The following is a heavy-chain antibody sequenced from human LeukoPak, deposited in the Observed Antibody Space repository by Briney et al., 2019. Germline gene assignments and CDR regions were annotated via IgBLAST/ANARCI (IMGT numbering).Heavy chain of an antibody. CDR1: GGSVISDTYY. CDR2: IHYSEST. D-gene: IGHD6-13*01. J-gene: IGHJ4*02. V-gene: IGHV4-39*07. CDR3: ARDSSSWSY. Sequence: SETLSLTCTVSGGSVISDTYYWGWIRQPPGKGLEWIGSIHYSESTYYTPSLKTRITMSVDTSKNQFSLKLSSVTAADTAVYYCARDSSSWSYWGQGTLVTVSS.